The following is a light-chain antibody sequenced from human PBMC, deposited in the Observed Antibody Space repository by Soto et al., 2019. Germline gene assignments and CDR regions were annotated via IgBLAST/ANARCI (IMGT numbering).Light chain of an antibody. Sequence: QSVLTQPPSVSGAPGQRVTISCTGMSSNIGAGYDVHWYQQLPGAAPTLLIYGSSDRPSGVTDRFSGSKSGTSAYLAITGLQAGDEADYYCQSYDGSLSGYVFGTGTKVTVL. V-gene: IGLV1-40*01. CDR2: GSS. CDR3: QSYDGSLSGYV. J-gene: IGLJ1*01. CDR1: SSNIGAGYD.